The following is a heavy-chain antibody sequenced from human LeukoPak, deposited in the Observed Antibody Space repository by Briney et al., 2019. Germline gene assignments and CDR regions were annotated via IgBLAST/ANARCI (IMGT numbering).Heavy chain of an antibody. J-gene: IGHJ3*02. V-gene: IGHV4-31*03. CDR2: IYYSGGT. D-gene: IGHD3-16*01. Sequence: SQTLSLTCTVSGGSINSGGHYWTWVRQLPGKGLEWIGYIYYSGGTYYNPSLRSRITISKDTSNNQFSLRLTSVTAADTAVYYCARDLYGGSDAFDIWGQGTMVTVSS. CDR3: ARDLYGGSDAFDI. CDR1: GGSINSGGHY.